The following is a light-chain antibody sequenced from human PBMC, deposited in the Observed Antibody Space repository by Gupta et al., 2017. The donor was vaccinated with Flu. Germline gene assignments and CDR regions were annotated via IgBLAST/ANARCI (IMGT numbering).Light chain of an antibody. J-gene: IGLJ2*01. CDR2: DDR. Sequence: KTTKIAGSGEDIARKNVHWYQQKPAPAPLLLFYDDRHRRSAIPERFSASNSGTTATVIISRLEAGEEADYYCHVCDSSSDNGVFGGGTKLTVL. CDR3: HVCDSSSDNGV. V-gene: IGLV3-21*03. CDR1: DIARKN.